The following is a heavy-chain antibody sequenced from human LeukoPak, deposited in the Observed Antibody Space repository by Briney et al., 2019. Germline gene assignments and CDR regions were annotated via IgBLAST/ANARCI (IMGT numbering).Heavy chain of an antibody. V-gene: IGHV3-21*01. J-gene: IGHJ5*02. CDR1: GFTFSSYS. CDR2: TSSSGSYI. CDR3: ARDRTDGNWFDP. D-gene: IGHD5-24*01. Sequence: GGSLRLSCAASGFTFSSYSMNWVRQAPGKGLEWVSSTSSSGSYIYYADSVKGRFTISRDNAKNSLYLQMNSLRAEDTAVYYCARDRTDGNWFDPWGQGTLVTVSS.